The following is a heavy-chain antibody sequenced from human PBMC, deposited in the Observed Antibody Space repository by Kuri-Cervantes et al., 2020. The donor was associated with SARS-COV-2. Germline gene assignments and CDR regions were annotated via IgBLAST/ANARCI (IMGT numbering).Heavy chain of an antibody. CDR2: IYYSGST. CDR3: ARDPNANHNNWFDP. Sequence: GSLRLSCTVSGGSISSHYWSWIRQPLGKGLEWIGYIYYSGSTNYNPSLKSRVTISVDTSKNQFSLKLSSVTAADTAVYYCARDPNANHNNWFDPWGQGTLVTVSS. J-gene: IGHJ5*02. CDR1: GGSISSHY. D-gene: IGHD4/OR15-4a*01. V-gene: IGHV4-59*11.